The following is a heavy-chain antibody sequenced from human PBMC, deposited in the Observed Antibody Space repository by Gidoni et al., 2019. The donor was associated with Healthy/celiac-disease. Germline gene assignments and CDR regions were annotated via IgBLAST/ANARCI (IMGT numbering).Heavy chain of an antibody. V-gene: IGHV4-34*01. CDR1: GGSFRGYY. CDR3: ARGFGVSSSPLGY. CDR2: INHSGST. Sequence: QVQLQQWGAGLLTPSETLSLTCAVDGGSFRGYYWSWLRQPPGKGLEWIGAINHSGSTNYNPSLKSRVTISVDTAKNQFSLKLSSVTAADTAVYYCARGFGVSSSPLGYWGQGTLVTVSS. J-gene: IGHJ4*02. D-gene: IGHD6-6*01.